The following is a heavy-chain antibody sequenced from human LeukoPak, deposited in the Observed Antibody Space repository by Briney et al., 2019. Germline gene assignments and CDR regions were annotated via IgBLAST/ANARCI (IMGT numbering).Heavy chain of an antibody. Sequence: GGSLRLSCAASGFTFDDYTMHWVRQAPGKCLEWVSLISWDGGSTYYADSVKGRFTISRDNSKNSLYLQMNSLRTEDTALYYCAKGSDDSSGYRPGYFDYWGQGTLVTVSS. D-gene: IGHD3-22*01. CDR2: ISWDGGST. J-gene: IGHJ4*02. CDR3: AKGSDDSSGYRPGYFDY. V-gene: IGHV3-43*01. CDR1: GFTFDDYT.